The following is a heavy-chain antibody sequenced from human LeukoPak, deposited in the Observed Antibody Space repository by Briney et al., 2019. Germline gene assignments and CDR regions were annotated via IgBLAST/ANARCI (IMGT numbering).Heavy chain of an antibody. J-gene: IGHJ5*02. CDR1: GGTFSSYA. Sequence: ASVKVSCKASGGTFSSYAISWVRQAPGQGLEWMGGIIPIFGTANYAQKFQGRVTITADESTSTAYMELSSLRSEDTAVYYCARDPADCSSTSCYRLGLDPWGQGTLVTVSS. V-gene: IGHV1-69*13. CDR2: IIPIFGTA. D-gene: IGHD2-2*01. CDR3: ARDPADCSSTSCYRLGLDP.